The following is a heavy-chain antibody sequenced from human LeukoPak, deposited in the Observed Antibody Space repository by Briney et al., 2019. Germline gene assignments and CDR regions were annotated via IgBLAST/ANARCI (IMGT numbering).Heavy chain of an antibody. V-gene: IGHV4-59*01. J-gene: IGHJ6*02. CDR3: ARTTEVYYGMDV. Sequence: SETLSLTCTVSGGSISSYYWSWIRQPPGKGLEWIGYIYYSGSTNYNPSLKSRVTISVDTSKNQFSLKLSSVTAADTAVYYCARTTEVYYGMDVWGQGTTVTVSS. CDR2: IYYSGST. D-gene: IGHD4-23*01. CDR1: GGSISSYY.